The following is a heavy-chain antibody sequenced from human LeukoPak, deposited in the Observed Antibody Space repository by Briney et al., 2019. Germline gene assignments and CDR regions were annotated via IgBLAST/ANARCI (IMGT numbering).Heavy chain of an antibody. D-gene: IGHD6-19*01. CDR3: ARVRLGSYFDY. Sequence: PSETLSLTCTVSGGSISSGGYYWSWIRQPPGKGLEWIGYIYYSGSTNYNPSLKSRVTISVDTSKNQFSLKLSSVTAADTAVYYCARVRLGSYFDYWGQGTLVTVSS. CDR2: IYYSGST. V-gene: IGHV4-61*08. CDR1: GGSISSGGYY. J-gene: IGHJ4*02.